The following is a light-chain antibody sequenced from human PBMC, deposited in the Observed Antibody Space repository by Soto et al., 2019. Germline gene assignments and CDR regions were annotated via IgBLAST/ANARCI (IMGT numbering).Light chain of an antibody. Sequence: TQSPSTLSASVGDRVTITCRASQSINRWLAWYQQKPGRAPRLLIYAASTRATGVPARFSGSGSGTDFTLTISSLEPEDFAVYYCQQRSNWPITFGQGTRLEIK. V-gene: IGKV3-11*01. CDR3: QQRSNWPIT. J-gene: IGKJ5*01. CDR2: AAS. CDR1: QSINRW.